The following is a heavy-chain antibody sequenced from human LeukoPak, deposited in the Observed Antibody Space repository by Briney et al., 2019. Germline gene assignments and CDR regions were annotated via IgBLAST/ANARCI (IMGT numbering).Heavy chain of an antibody. CDR1: GFTFSSYS. CDR3: ARDSEYGDAYPDY. D-gene: IGHD4-17*01. Sequence: PGGSLRLSCAASGFTFSSYSMHWVRQAPVKGLEWVAVIWYDGSNKYYADSVKGRFTISRDNSKNTLYLQMNSLRAEDTAVYYCARDSEYGDAYPDYWGQGTLVTVSS. V-gene: IGHV3-33*01. CDR2: IWYDGSNK. J-gene: IGHJ4*02.